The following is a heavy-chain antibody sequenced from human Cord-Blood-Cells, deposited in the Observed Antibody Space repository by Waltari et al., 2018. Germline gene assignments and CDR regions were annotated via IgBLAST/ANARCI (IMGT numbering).Heavy chain of an antibody. D-gene: IGHD6-19*01. CDR2: IIPIFGTA. CDR3: ASDNIAVAGTRDAIDI. J-gene: IGHJ3*02. Sequence: TFSSYTISWVRQAPGQGLEWMGGIIPIFGTANYAQKFQGRVTITAEKSTSTAYMGLGSLRSGETAVYYCASDNIAVAGTRDAIDIWGQGTRVTVSS. CDR1: TFSSYT. V-gene: IGHV1-69*06.